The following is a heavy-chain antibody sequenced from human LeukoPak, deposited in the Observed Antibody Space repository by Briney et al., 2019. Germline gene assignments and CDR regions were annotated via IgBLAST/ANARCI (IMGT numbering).Heavy chain of an antibody. CDR2: IYYSGST. J-gene: IGHJ5*02. D-gene: IGHD6-19*01. V-gene: IGHV4-30-4*01. Sequence: SQTLSLTCTVSGGSISSGDYYWSWIRQPPGKGLEWIGYIYYSGSTYYNPSLKSRFTISVDTSKNQFSLKLSSVTAADTAVYYCAYSSGWYWFDPWGQGTLVTVSS. CDR1: GGSISSGDYY. CDR3: AYSSGWYWFDP.